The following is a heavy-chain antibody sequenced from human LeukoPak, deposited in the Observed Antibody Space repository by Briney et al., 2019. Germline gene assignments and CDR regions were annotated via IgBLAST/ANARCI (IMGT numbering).Heavy chain of an antibody. V-gene: IGHV4-34*11. D-gene: IGHD3-16*01. Sequence: SETLSLTCAVYGGSFSGYYWSWIRQPPGKGLEWIGYIYYSGSTNYNPSLKSPNYNPSLKSRVTISVDTSRNLLFLKLNSVTAADTAVYYCARDLGSSTPSGIWGKGTTVTVSS. CDR1: GGSFSGYY. CDR2: IYYSGSTNYNPSLKSP. CDR3: ARDLGSSTPSGI. J-gene: IGHJ6*04.